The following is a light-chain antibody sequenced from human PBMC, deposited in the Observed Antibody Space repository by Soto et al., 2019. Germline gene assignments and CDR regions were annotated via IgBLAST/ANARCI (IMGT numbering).Light chain of an antibody. CDR2: GAS. V-gene: IGKV3-20*01. J-gene: IGKJ5*01. CDR3: HQYASSPLT. Sequence: EIVLTQSPGTLSLSPGERATLSCRASQSVGSNYLAWYQQTPGQAPRLLIHGASTRATGIPDRFSGSGSGTDFTLTLSRVESEDSAVYYCHQYASSPLTFGQGTRLEMK. CDR1: QSVGSNY.